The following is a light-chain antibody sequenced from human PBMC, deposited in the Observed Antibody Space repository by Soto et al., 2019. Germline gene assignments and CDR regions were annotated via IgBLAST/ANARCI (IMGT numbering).Light chain of an antibody. CDR2: DNS. CDR1: SSNIGAGYD. J-gene: IGLJ1*01. CDR3: QSYDSSLSAYV. V-gene: IGLV1-40*01. Sequence: QLVLTQPPSVSGAPGQRVTISCTGSSSNIGAGYDVHWYQQLPGTAPKLLIYDNSNRPSGVPDRFSGSKSGTSSSLAITGLQADDEADYYCQSYDSSLSAYVFGTGTKLTVL.